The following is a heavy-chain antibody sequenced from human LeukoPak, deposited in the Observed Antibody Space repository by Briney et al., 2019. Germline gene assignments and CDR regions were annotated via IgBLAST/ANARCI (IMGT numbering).Heavy chain of an antibody. CDR3: ARQAIKGRPSEY. V-gene: IGHV5-51*01. D-gene: IGHD1-26*01. CDR1: GYSFTSYW. J-gene: IGHJ4*02. CDR2: IYPVDSDT. Sequence: GEPLNTSFKGSGYSFTSYWIRWVRQMPGTGLESMGIIYPVDSDTSYSPSFPGQATNSADKSISTAYLQWSSRKASDTAMYYCARQAIKGRPSEYWGQGTLVTVSS.